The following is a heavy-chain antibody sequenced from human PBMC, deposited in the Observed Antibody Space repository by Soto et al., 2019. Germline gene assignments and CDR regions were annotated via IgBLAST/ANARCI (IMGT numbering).Heavy chain of an antibody. Sequence: EVQLVESGGGLVQPGGSLRLSCAASGFTFSDHYMDWVRQAPGKGLEWVGRTRNKANSYTTEYAASVKGRFTISRDDSKNSLYLQMNSLKTEDTAVYYCARDHNYYYDYWGQGTLVTVSS. V-gene: IGHV3-72*01. J-gene: IGHJ4*02. CDR2: TRNKANSYTT. D-gene: IGHD3-10*01. CDR1: GFTFSDHY. CDR3: ARDHNYYYDY.